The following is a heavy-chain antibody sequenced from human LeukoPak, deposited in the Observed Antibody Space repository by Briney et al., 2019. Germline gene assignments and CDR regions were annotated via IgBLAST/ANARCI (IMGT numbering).Heavy chain of an antibody. CDR3: ARSTTGDAFDV. Sequence: GGSLRLSCAASGFTVSSNYTSWVRQAPGKGLEWVSFIYGDGSTYYADSVKGRFTISRDNSKNALYLQMNSLRAEDTAVYYCARSTTGDAFDVWGQGTMVTVSS. CDR1: GFTVSSNY. D-gene: IGHD1-1*01. V-gene: IGHV3-66*02. J-gene: IGHJ3*01. CDR2: IYGDGST.